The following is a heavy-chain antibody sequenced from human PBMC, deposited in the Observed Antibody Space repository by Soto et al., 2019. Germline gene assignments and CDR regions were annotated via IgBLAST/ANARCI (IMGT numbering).Heavy chain of an antibody. V-gene: IGHV4-39*01. CDR2: IYYSGST. Sequence: PSETLSLTCSVSGASISGSIYYWGWLRQPPGKGLEWIGIIYYSGSTYYNPSLKSRVTISVDTSKNQFSLNLNSVAAADTAVYYCARHTSYTSGWCDYWGRGTLVTVSS. J-gene: IGHJ4*02. CDR3: ARHTSYTSGWCDY. D-gene: IGHD6-25*01. CDR1: GASISGSIYY.